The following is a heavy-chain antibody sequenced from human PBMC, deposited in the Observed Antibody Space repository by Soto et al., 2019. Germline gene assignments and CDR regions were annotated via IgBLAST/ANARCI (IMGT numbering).Heavy chain of an antibody. CDR3: ARRAIAGSLDS. Sequence: EVQLVESGGGLVQPGGSLRLSCGVSGFTFSTYWMTWVRQAPGKGLEWVADIRDDGSETYLVDSVKGRFTISRDNAEKSLYLQMISLRAEDTAVYFCARRAIAGSLDSWGQGTLVTVSS. D-gene: IGHD1-20*01. CDR1: GFTFSTYW. CDR2: IRDDGSET. V-gene: IGHV3-7*05. J-gene: IGHJ4*02.